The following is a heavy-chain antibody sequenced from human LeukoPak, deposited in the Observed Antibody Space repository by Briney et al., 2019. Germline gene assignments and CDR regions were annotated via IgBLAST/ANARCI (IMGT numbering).Heavy chain of an antibody. J-gene: IGHJ4*02. V-gene: IGHV5-51*01. Sequence: HGEALQMFCKGSGYSFISYWIGWVRQRPGKGLEWMGIIYPGDSDTRYSPSFQGQVTISADKSISTAYLQWSSLTASDTAMYYCASSLTNSPLPDYWGQGTLVTVSS. CDR1: GYSFISYW. CDR3: ASSLTNSPLPDY. D-gene: IGHD4-23*01. CDR2: IYPGDSDT.